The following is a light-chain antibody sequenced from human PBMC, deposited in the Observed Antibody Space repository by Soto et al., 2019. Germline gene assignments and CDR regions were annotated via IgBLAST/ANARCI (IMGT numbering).Light chain of an antibody. J-gene: IGKJ1*01. CDR3: QQYNTYRT. CDR2: KAS. V-gene: IGKV1-5*03. Sequence: DVQMTQSPSTLSGSVGDRVTITCRASQTISSWLAWYQQKPGKAPKLLIYKASTLKSGVPSRFSGSGSGTEFTLTISSLQPEDFATYYCQQYNTYRTFGQGTKVDIK. CDR1: QTISSW.